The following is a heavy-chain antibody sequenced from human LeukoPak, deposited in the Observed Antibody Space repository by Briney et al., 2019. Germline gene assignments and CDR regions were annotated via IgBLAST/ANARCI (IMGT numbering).Heavy chain of an antibody. CDR1: GFTFSSYG. CDR3: AKTIRSSASIQN. J-gene: IGHJ4*02. Sequence: HPGGSLRLSCAASGFTFSSYGMHWVRQAPGKGLEWVAFIRYDGSNKYYADSVKGRFTISRDNSKNTLYLQMNSLRAEDTAVYYCAKTIRSSASIQNWGQGTLLTVSS. V-gene: IGHV3-30*02. CDR2: IRYDGSNK. D-gene: IGHD6-25*01.